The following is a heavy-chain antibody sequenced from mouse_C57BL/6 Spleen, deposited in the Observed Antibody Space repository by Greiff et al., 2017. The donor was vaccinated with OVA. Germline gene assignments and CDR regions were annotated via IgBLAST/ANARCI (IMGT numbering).Heavy chain of an antibody. CDR1: GYAFSSSW. CDR2: IYPGDGDT. V-gene: IGHV1-82*01. Sequence: QVQLKQSGPELVKPGASVKISCKASGYAFSSSWMNWVKQRPGKGLEWIGRIYPGDGDTNYNGKFKGKATLTADKSSSTAYMQLSSLTSEDSAVYFCARGGNYNFDYWGQGTTLTVSS. CDR3: ARGGNYNFDY. D-gene: IGHD2-1*01. J-gene: IGHJ2*01.